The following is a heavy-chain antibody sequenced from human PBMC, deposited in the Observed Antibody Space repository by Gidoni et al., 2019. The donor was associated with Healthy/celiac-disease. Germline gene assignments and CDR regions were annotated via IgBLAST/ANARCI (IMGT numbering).Heavy chain of an antibody. CDR1: GGTFSSYA. CDR2: IIPIFGTA. Sequence: QVQLVQSGAEVKKPGSSVKVTCKASGGTFSSYAISWVRKAPGKGLEWMGGIIPIFGTANYAQKFQGRVTITADESTSTAYMELSSLRSEDTAVYYCARSDYYYDSSGYYPYDYWGQGTLVTVSS. CDR3: ARSDYYYDSSGYYPYDY. J-gene: IGHJ4*02. D-gene: IGHD3-22*01. V-gene: IGHV1-69*01.